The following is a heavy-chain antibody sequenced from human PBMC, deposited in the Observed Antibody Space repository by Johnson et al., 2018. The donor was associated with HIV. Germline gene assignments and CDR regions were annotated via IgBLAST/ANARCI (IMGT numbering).Heavy chain of an antibody. V-gene: IGHV3-30*04. J-gene: IGHJ3*02. CDR3: ARRVFESSSFDM. D-gene: IGHD3-10*01. CDR2: ISYDGRNE. Sequence: QVQLVESGGGVAQPGTSLRLSCAASGFTFSSHPMNWVRQAPGKGLEWVAVISYDGRNEYYGDSVKGRFTISRDNSKNTLFLQMNSLRPDDTAVYFCARRVFESSSFDMWGQGTMVTVSS. CDR1: GFTFSSHP.